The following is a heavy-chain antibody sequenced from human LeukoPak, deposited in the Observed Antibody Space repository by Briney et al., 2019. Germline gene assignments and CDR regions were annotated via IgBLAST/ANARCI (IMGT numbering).Heavy chain of an antibody. J-gene: IGHJ4*02. CDR1: GFTFSSYW. CDR2: ISGSGGST. Sequence: GGSLRLSCAASGFTFSSYWMHWVRQAPGKGLVWVSAISGSGGSTYYADSVKGRFTISRDNSKNTLYLQMNSLRAEDTAVYYCAKYSSGYYFSYFDYWGQGTLVTVSS. CDR3: AKYSSGYYFSYFDY. V-gene: IGHV3-23*01. D-gene: IGHD3-22*01.